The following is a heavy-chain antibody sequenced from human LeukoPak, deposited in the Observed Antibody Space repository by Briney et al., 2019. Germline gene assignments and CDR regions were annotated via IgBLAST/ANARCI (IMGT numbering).Heavy chain of an antibody. CDR2: INWNGGST. V-gene: IGHV3-20*04. Sequence: PGGSLRLSCAASGFTFDDYDMSWVRQAPGKGLEWVSGINWNGGSTGYADSVKGRFTISRDNAKNSLYLQMNSLRAEDTALYYCASDGLVDTPMGAGYWGQGTLVTVSS. CDR3: ASDGLVDTPMGAGY. CDR1: GFTFDDYD. J-gene: IGHJ4*02. D-gene: IGHD5-18*01.